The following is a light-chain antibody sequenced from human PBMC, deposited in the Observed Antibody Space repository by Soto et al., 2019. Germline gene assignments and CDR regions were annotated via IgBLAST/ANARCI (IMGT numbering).Light chain of an antibody. CDR2: DAS. CDR3: QQRNNGVT. J-gene: IGKJ3*01. CDR1: QSVSIY. V-gene: IGKV3-11*01. Sequence: EIVLTQSPATLSLSPGERATLSCRASQSVSIYLAWYQQKPGQPPRLLIYDASKWATGIPARFSGSGSGTDFTLTISSLEPEDFAVYYCQQRNNGVTFGPGTKVDIK.